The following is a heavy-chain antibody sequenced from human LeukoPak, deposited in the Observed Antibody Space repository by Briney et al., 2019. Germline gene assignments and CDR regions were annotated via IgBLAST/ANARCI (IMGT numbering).Heavy chain of an antibody. Sequence: SETLPLTCTVSGGSISSYYWSWIRQPPGKGLEWIGYIYYSGSTNYNPSLKSRVTISVDTSKNQFSLKLSSVTAADTAVYYCARGASGSGTMAYWGQGTLVTVSS. V-gene: IGHV4-59*01. D-gene: IGHD3-10*01. J-gene: IGHJ4*02. CDR2: IYYSGST. CDR3: ARGASGSGTMAY. CDR1: GGSISSYY.